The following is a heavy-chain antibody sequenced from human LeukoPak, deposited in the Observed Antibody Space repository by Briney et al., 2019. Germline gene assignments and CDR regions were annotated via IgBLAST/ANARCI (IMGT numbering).Heavy chain of an antibody. J-gene: IGHJ4*02. CDR3: ARARWTSTVTTYYLDY. V-gene: IGHV1-3*01. D-gene: IGHD4-17*01. Sequence: GASVKVSCKASGYSFSDCAVQWVRQAPGQRLEWMGWINAGNGKTKYSQKFQDRVTITRDTSATTAYLDLSSLRSEDTAVYYCARARWTSTVTTYYLDYWGQGTLVTVSS. CDR1: GYSFSDCA. CDR2: INAGNGKT.